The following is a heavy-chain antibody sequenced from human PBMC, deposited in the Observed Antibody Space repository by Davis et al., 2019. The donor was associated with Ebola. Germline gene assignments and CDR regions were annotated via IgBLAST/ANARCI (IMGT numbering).Heavy chain of an antibody. CDR1: GITFSTYA. Sequence: GESLKIPCAASGITFSTYAMHWVRQAPGKGLDWVALISSDGSNKFYADSVKGRFTISRDNSNNTLHLQMNSLRVDDTAVYFCTRDQLGYTYGWESWFDPWGQGTLVTVSS. CDR3: TRDQLGYTYGWESWFDP. V-gene: IGHV3-30*04. J-gene: IGHJ5*02. D-gene: IGHD5-18*01. CDR2: ISSDGSNK.